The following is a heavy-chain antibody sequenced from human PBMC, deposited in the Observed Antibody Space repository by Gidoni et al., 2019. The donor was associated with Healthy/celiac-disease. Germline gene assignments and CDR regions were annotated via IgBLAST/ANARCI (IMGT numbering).Heavy chain of an antibody. D-gene: IGHD3-3*01. CDR2: ISSNGGST. V-gene: IGHV3-64D*06. Sequence: EVQLVESGGGLVQPGGSLRLSCSASGFTFSSYAMHGVRQAPGKGLEYVSAISSNGGSTYYADSVKGRFTISRDNSKNTLYLQMSSLRAEDTAVYYCVNLYDFWSGAGVRWGQGTLVTVSS. CDR3: VNLYDFWSGAGVR. J-gene: IGHJ4*02. CDR1: GFTFSSYA.